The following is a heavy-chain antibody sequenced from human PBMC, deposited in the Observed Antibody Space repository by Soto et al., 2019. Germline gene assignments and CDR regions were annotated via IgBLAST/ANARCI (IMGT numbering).Heavy chain of an antibody. CDR3: AKDSDIKFGGVLVISALDY. CDR1: GFTFSSYG. CDR2: ISYDGSNK. D-gene: IGHD3-16*02. Sequence: QVQLVESGGGVVQPGRSLRLSCAASGFTFSSYGMHWVRQAPGKVLEWVAVISYDGSNKYYADSVKGRLTISRDNSKNTLYLQMTSLRAEDTAVYYCAKDSDIKFGGVLVISALDYWGQGTLVTVSS. V-gene: IGHV3-30*18. J-gene: IGHJ4*02.